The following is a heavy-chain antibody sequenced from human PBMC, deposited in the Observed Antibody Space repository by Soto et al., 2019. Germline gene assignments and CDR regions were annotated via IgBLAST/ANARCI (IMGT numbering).Heavy chain of an antibody. D-gene: IGHD2-21*01. CDR3: ATYLGGGGGRGD. V-gene: IGHV4-59*08. CDR2: INYSGST. J-gene: IGHJ4*02. Sequence: QVQLQESGPGLVKPSETLSLTCTVSGGSVTNHHLSWIRQPPGKGLEWMGYINYSGSTNYNPSLWSRVTRSADTSSSPCSLKRSSVTAADTAVYYCATYLGGGGGRGDWGQGTLVTVSS. CDR1: GGSVTNHH.